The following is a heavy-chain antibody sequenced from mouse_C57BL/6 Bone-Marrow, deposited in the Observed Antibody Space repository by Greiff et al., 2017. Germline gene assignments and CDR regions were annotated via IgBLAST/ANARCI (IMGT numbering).Heavy chain of an antibody. V-gene: IGHV1-26*01. D-gene: IGHD1-1*01. CDR3: ARGKVYYYGPGFAY. Sequence: EVQLQQSGPELVKPGASVKISCKASGYTFTDYYMNWVKQSHGKSLAWIGDINPNNGGTSYNQKFKGKATLTVDKSSSTAYMELRSLTSEDSAVYYCARGKVYYYGPGFAYWGQGTLVTVSA. J-gene: IGHJ3*01. CDR2: INPNNGGT. CDR1: GYTFTDYY.